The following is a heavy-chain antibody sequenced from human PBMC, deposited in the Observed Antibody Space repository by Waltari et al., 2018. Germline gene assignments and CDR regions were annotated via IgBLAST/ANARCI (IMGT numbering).Heavy chain of an antibody. J-gene: IGHJ6*02. V-gene: IGHV1-2*02. CDR3: ARSIVVVVAGSYYYGMDV. CDR1: GYTFTGYY. Sequence: QVQLVQSGAEVKKPGASVTVSCKASGYTFTGYYMHWVRQAPGQGLEWMGWINPNSGGTNYAQKFQGRVTMTRDTSISTAYMELSRLRSDDTAVYYCARSIVVVVAGSYYYGMDVWGQGTTVTVSS. CDR2: INPNSGGT. D-gene: IGHD2-15*01.